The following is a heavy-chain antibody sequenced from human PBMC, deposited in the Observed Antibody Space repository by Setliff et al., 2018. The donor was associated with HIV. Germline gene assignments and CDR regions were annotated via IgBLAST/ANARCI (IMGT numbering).Heavy chain of an antibody. V-gene: IGHV4-4*02. D-gene: IGHD3-22*01. J-gene: IGHJ4*02. CDR1: VASINSNNW. CDR3: ARQGYYYDNSGYFTI. CDR2: IYHSGST. Sequence: PSETLSLTCAVSVASINSNNWWSWVRQPPGKGLEGIGEIYHSGSTNSNPSLRSRVTISVDKSKNKLSQKLSSVTAADTAVYYCARQGYYYDNSGYFTIWCQGTLVTVSS.